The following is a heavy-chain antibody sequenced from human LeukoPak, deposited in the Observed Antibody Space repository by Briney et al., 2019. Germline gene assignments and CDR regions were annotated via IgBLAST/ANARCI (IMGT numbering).Heavy chain of an antibody. Sequence: TGGSLRLSCAASGFTFSSYWMQWVRHAPGKGLVWVSRINSDGSTTNYADSVKGRFTISRDNAKNTLYLQMNSLRDEDTAVYYCARTGDYYYAYWGQGTLVTVSS. V-gene: IGHV3-74*01. CDR3: ARTGDYYYAY. D-gene: IGHD3-3*01. J-gene: IGHJ4*02. CDR1: GFTFSSYW. CDR2: INSDGSTT.